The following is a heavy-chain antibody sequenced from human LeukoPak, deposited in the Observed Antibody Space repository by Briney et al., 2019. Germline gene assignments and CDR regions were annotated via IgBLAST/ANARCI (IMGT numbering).Heavy chain of an antibody. CDR1: GYSFINYW. J-gene: IGHJ4*02. D-gene: IGHD1-26*01. Sequence: GESLKISCRASGYSFINYWIGWVRQMPGKGLEGGGLIYPGDSNVRYSPSFQGQATISAGRSINTAYLQWSSLRTSDTAMYYCTRDWELGYWGQGNLVTVSS. CDR3: TRDWELGY. V-gene: IGHV5-51*01. CDR2: IYPGDSNV.